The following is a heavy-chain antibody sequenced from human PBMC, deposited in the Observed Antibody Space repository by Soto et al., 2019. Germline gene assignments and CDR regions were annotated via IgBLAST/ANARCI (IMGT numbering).Heavy chain of an antibody. Sequence: GGSLRLSCAASGFTFSDYYMSWIRQAPGKGLEWVSYISSSGSTIYYADSVKGRFTISRDNAKNSLYLQMNSLRAEDTAVYYCARDLTGGWGVIVEVDYFDYWGQGTLVTVSS. J-gene: IGHJ4*02. V-gene: IGHV3-11*01. CDR2: ISSSGSTI. CDR3: ARDLTGGWGVIVEVDYFDY. D-gene: IGHD3-16*02. CDR1: GFTFSDYY.